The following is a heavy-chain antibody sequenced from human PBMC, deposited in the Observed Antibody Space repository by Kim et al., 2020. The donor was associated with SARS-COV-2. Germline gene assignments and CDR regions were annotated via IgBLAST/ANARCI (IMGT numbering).Heavy chain of an antibody. CDR1: GFTFSSYG. Sequence: GGSLRLSCAASGFTFSSYGMHWVRQAPGKGLEWVAVIWYDGSNKYYADSVKGRFTISRDNSKNTLYLQMNSLRAEDTAVYYCASGWGTFDPLDYWGQGTLVTVSS. CDR2: IWYDGSNK. CDR3: ASGWGTFDPLDY. J-gene: IGHJ4*02. V-gene: IGHV3-33*01. D-gene: IGHD1-7*01.